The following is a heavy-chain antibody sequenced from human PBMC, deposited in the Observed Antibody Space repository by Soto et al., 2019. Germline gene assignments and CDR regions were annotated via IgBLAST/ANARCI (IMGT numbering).Heavy chain of an antibody. Sequence: GGSLRLSCAASGFTFSSYSMNWVRQAPGKGLEWVSSISSSSSYIYYADSVKGRFTISRDNAKNSLYLQMNSRRAEDTAVYYCAREPDVEQRGPGGGLYYYYYMDVWGKGTTVTVSS. CDR2: ISSSSSYI. CDR3: AREPDVEQRGPGGGLYYYYYMDV. V-gene: IGHV3-21*01. J-gene: IGHJ6*03. CDR1: GFTFSSYS. D-gene: IGHD2-15*01.